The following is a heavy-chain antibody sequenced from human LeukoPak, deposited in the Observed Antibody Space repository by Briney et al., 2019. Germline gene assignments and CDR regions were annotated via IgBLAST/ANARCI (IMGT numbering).Heavy chain of an antibody. Sequence: GGSLRLSCAASGFTFSDYYMSWIRQAPGKGLEWVSYISSSGSTIYYADSVKGRFTISRDNAKNSLYLQMNSLRAEDTAVYYCARYYYDSSGYYYARYYFDYWGQGTLVTVSS. CDR2: ISSSGSTI. D-gene: IGHD3-22*01. J-gene: IGHJ4*02. CDR3: ARYYYDSSGYYYARYYFDY. CDR1: GFTFSDYY. V-gene: IGHV3-11*01.